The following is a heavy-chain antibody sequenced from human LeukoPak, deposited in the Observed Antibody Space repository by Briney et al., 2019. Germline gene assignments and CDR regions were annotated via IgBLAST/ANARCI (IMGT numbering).Heavy chain of an antibody. Sequence: SQTLSLTCALSGDSVSSNSAAWNWIRQSPSRGLEWLGRTYYRSKWYNDYAVSVKSRITINPDTSKNQFSLQLNSVTPEDTAVYYCARVGWYGGLTEFDYWGQGTLVTVSS. V-gene: IGHV6-1*01. CDR3: ARVGWYGGLTEFDY. D-gene: IGHD3-10*01. CDR2: TYYRSKWYN. CDR1: GDSVSSNSAA. J-gene: IGHJ4*02.